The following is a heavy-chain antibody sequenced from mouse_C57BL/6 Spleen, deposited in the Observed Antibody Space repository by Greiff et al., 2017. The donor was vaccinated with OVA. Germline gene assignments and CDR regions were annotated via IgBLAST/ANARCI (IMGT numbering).Heavy chain of an antibody. Sequence: QVQLQQSGAELVRPGASVTLSCKASGYTFTDYEMHWVKQTPVHGLEWIGAIDPETGGTAYNQKFKGKAILTADKSSSTAYMELRSLTSEDSAVYYCTTYSNYGWFAYWGQGTLVTVSA. CDR3: TTYSNYGWFAY. D-gene: IGHD2-5*01. J-gene: IGHJ3*01. CDR1: GYTFTDYE. CDR2: IDPETGGT. V-gene: IGHV1-15*01.